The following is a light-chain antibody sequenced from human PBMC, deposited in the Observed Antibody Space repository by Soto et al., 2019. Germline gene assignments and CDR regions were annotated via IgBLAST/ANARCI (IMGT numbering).Light chain of an antibody. V-gene: IGLV1-47*01. CDR3: CSYAGISTFV. CDR1: SSNIGDNY. J-gene: IGLJ1*01. Sequence: QSALAQPPSASGTPGQKVTISCSGSSSNIGDNYVYWHQQLPGTAPKLLIYRNNQRPSGVPDRFSGSKSGTTASLTISGLQAEDEADYYCCSYAGISTFVFGTGTKVTVL. CDR2: RNN.